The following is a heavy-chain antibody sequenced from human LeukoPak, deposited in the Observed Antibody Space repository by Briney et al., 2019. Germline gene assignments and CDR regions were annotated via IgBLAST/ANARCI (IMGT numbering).Heavy chain of an antibody. Sequence: PGGSLRLSCAASGFTFSSYAMDWVRQAPGKGLEWVSAISGSGGSTYYADSVKGRFTISRDNSKNTLYLQMSSLRAEDTAVYYCARGGYDSSGYYQYYFDYWGQGTLVIVSS. V-gene: IGHV3-23*01. CDR1: GFTFSSYA. CDR2: ISGSGGST. D-gene: IGHD3-22*01. CDR3: ARGGYDSSGYYQYYFDY. J-gene: IGHJ4*02.